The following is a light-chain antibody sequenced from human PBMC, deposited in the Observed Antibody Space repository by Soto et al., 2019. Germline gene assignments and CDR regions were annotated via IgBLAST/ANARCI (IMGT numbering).Light chain of an antibody. CDR2: DAS. CDR3: QQYDELPYT. Sequence: DVQMTQSPSSLSASVGDRVTITCQASQDIRQYLNWYQQRPGKAPQVLIYDASNLETGVPSRFSRSASGTHFTFTINSLQPEDGAIYYCQQYDELPYTFGQGTRLEIK. CDR1: QDIRQY. V-gene: IGKV1-33*01. J-gene: IGKJ2*01.